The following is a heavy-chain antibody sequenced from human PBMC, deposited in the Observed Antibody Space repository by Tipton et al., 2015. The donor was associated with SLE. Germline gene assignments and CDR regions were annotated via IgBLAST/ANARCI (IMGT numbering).Heavy chain of an antibody. D-gene: IGHD6-19*01. CDR3: ARTPIAVAGNWYFDL. CDR1: GFTFSSYS. Sequence: SLRLSCAASGFTFSSYSMNWVRQAPGKGLEWVSSISSSSSYIYYADSVKGRFTISRDNAKNSLYLQMNSLRAEDTAVYYCARTPIAVAGNWYFDLWGRGTLVPVSS. J-gene: IGHJ2*01. V-gene: IGHV3-21*03. CDR2: ISSSSSYI.